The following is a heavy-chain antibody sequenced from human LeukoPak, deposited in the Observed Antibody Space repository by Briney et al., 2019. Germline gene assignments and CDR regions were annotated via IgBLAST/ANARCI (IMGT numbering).Heavy chain of an antibody. Sequence: GASVKVSCKASGYAFTGYYVHWVRQAPGQGLEWIGWINPNTGDTNYAPKFQGRVTMIKDTSTNSAYMELNKLTSDDTAVYYCGRGNKSFDPWGQGTLVTVSS. J-gene: IGHJ5*02. CDR2: INPNTGDT. CDR3: GRGNKSFDP. CDR1: GYAFTGYY. V-gene: IGHV1-2*02.